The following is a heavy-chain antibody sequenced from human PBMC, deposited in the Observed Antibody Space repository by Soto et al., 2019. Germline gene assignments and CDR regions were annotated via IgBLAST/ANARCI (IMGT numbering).Heavy chain of an antibody. J-gene: IGHJ6*02. Sequence: EVQLVESGGGLVQPGGSLRLSCAASGLIFSDYHMDWVRQAPGKGLEWVGRIRRKANSYTPEYAASVKGRFTISRYDSTTSLYIQTNRLTSEATAVYFCAMFISWSGGSSGMRGWGQGPTVSVSS. CDR3: AMFISWSGGSSGMRG. D-gene: IGHD2-2*01. V-gene: IGHV3-72*01. CDR2: IRRKANSYTP. CDR1: GLIFSDYH.